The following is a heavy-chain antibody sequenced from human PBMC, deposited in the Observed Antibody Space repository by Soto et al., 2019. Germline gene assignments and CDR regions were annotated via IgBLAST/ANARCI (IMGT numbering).Heavy chain of an antibody. Sequence: QVQLVESGGGWSSLGGSWGPSGPRLGFPLGTFGCHWSGRPQGKGLEWVAVIWYDGSNKYYADSVKGRFTISRDNSKNTLYLQMNSLRAEDTAVYYCARDRAYGPLDYWGQGTLVTVSS. J-gene: IGHJ4*02. CDR2: IWYDGSNK. D-gene: IGHD4-17*01. CDR3: ARDRAYGPLDY. CDR1: GFPLGTFG. V-gene: IGHV3-33*01.